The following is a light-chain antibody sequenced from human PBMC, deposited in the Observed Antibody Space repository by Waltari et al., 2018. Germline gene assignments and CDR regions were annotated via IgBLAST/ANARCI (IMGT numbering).Light chain of an antibody. Sequence: QSALTQPASVSGSPGQSITISCTGSSSDVGGYSLVSWYQQHPGKAPKLMISAVTKRPSGFSHRFSGSKSGNTASLTISGVQTEDEADYYCCSYAGSTTSSVVFGTGTKVIVL. V-gene: IGLV2-23*02. CDR2: AVT. J-gene: IGLJ1*01. CDR1: SSDVGGYSL. CDR3: CSYAGSTTSSVV.